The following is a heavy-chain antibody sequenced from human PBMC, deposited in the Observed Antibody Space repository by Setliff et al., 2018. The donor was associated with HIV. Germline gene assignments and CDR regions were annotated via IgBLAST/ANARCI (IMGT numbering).Heavy chain of an antibody. CDR2: INHSGST. CDR1: GGSFSGFY. D-gene: IGHD3-3*01. Sequence: PSETLSLTCAVYGGSFSGFYWSWIRQPPGKGLEWIGEINHSGSTNYNPSLKSRVTISVDTSKNQFSLKLSSVTAADTAVYYCARTLLTHYNFWSGYYSYDAFDIWGQGTMGT. J-gene: IGHJ3*02. CDR3: ARTLLTHYNFWSGYYSYDAFDI. V-gene: IGHV4-34*01.